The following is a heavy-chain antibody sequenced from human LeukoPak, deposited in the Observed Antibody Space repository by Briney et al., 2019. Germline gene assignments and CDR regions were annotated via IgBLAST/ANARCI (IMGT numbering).Heavy chain of an antibody. CDR3: ACGDTYYYYMDV. CDR1: GGSISSYY. Sequence: PSETLSLTCTVSGGSISSYYWSWIRQPAGKGLEWIGRIYNSGSTNYNPSLESRVTMSLDTSKNQFSLKLNSVTAADTAVYYCACGDTYYYYMDVWGKGTTVTISS. D-gene: IGHD4-17*01. V-gene: IGHV4-4*07. J-gene: IGHJ6*03. CDR2: IYNSGST.